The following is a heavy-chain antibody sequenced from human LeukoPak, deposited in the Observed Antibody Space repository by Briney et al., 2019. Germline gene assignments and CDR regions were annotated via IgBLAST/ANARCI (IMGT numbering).Heavy chain of an antibody. J-gene: IGHJ4*02. D-gene: IGHD6-13*01. CDR2: IYYSGST. CDR3: ARVAVGYGSRWYPLTGYFDY. Sequence: PQTLSLTCTLSAGSTIIGGSYWSWIRQQPWKGLEWIGYIYYSGSTYYNPSLKTRVTIAVSTSKNQFSLKLSSFTAVDRAVCECARVAVGYGSRWYPLTGYFDYWGQGTLVTVSS. V-gene: IGHV4-31*03. CDR1: AGSTIIGGSY.